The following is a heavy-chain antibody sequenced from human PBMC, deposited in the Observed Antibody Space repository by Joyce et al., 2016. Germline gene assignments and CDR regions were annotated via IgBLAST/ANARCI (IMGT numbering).Heavy chain of an antibody. Sequence: EVQLVESGGGLVQPGGSLRLSCGASGFSFSGNWIHWVRQAPGSGLVWVSRINTDGSSTRFADPVKGQFTISRDNAKNTLYLQMNSLRAEDTAVYYCVRGISARPGGPNWFDPWGQGTLVTVSS. CDR1: GFSFSGNW. J-gene: IGHJ5*02. CDR2: INTDGSST. D-gene: IGHD6-6*01. CDR3: VRGISARPGGPNWFDP. V-gene: IGHV3-74*01.